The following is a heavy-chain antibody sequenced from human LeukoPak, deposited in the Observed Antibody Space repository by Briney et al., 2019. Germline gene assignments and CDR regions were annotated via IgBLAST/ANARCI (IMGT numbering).Heavy chain of an antibody. CDR2: IYTSGST. D-gene: IGHD3-10*01. Sequence: SQTLSLTCTVSGGSISSGSYYWSWIRQPAGKGLEWIGRIYTSGSTNYNPSLKSRDTMSVDTSKNQFSLKLSSVTAADTAVYYCARVSLVRGAPDYYFDYWGQGTLVTVSS. J-gene: IGHJ4*02. CDR1: GGSISSGSYY. CDR3: ARVSLVRGAPDYYFDY. V-gene: IGHV4-61*02.